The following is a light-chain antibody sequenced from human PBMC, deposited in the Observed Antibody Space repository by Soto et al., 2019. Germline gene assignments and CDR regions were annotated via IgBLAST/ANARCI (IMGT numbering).Light chain of an antibody. CDR3: QQYDDLPIT. V-gene: IGKV1-33*01. J-gene: IGKJ5*01. CDR1: QSINSW. Sequence: IQLTQSPSTLSASVGDRVTITCRASQSINSWLAWYQQKPGKALKLLIYDASNLHPGVPSRFRGSGSGTEFSFNITSLQPEDVATCYCQQYDDLPITFGQGTRLEI. CDR2: DAS.